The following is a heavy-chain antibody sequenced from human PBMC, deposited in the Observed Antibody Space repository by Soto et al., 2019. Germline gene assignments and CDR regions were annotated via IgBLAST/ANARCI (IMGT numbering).Heavy chain of an antibody. Sequence: PVGSLRLSCAASGFTFSTYGMHWVRQAPGKGLEWVALIWYDGSNKYYTDSVKGRFTISRDSSKNTLYLQMNGLRAEDTAVYYCARDRDTSVFDIWGQGTMVTVSS. CDR2: IWYDGSNK. J-gene: IGHJ3*02. V-gene: IGHV3-33*01. CDR3: ARDRDTSVFDI. D-gene: IGHD5-18*01. CDR1: GFTFSTYG.